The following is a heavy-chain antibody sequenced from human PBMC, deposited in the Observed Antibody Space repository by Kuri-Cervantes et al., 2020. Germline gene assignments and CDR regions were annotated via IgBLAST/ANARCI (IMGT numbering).Heavy chain of an antibody. V-gene: IGHV3-48*01. D-gene: IGHD2-15*01. CDR1: GFTFSSYS. Sequence: GGSLRLSCAASGFTFSSYSRNWVRQAPGKGLEWVSYISSSSSTIYYADSVKGRFTISRDNSKNTLYLQMNSLRAEDTAVYYCAKSGPGYCSGGSCPGDAFDIWGQGTMVTVSS. J-gene: IGHJ3*02. CDR3: AKSGPGYCSGGSCPGDAFDI. CDR2: ISSSSSTI.